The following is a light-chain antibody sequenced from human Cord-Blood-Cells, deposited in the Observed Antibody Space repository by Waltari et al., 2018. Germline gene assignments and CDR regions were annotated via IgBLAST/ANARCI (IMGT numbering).Light chain of an antibody. CDR2: DAS. V-gene: IGKV1-13*02. Sequence: IQLTQYPSSLPASVGDRGTITCRASQGISSALAWYQQKPGKAPKLLIYDASSVESGIPSRFSGSGSGTDFTLTISSLQPEDFAAYYCQQFNSNPLTFGGGTKVEIK. CDR3: QQFNSNPLT. CDR1: QGISSA. J-gene: IGKJ4*01.